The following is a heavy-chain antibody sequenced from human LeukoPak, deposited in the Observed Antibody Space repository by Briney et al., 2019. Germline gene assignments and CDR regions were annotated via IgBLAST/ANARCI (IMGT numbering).Heavy chain of an antibody. CDR1: GFTFSSYG. D-gene: IGHD2-15*01. V-gene: IGHV3-30*18. CDR2: ISYDGRNK. J-gene: IGHJ6*02. CDR3: VKDQGRGQSCSGDRCYYYYYYGMDV. Sequence: PGGSLRLSCAASGFTFSSYGMHWVRQAPGKGLEWVAVISYDGRNKYYADSVKGRLTISRDNPKNTLYLQMNSLRAEDTAVYYCVKDQGRGQSCSGDRCYYYYYYGMDVWGQGTTVTVSS.